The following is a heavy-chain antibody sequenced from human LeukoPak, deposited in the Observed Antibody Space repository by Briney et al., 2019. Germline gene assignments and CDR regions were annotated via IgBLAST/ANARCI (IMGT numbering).Heavy chain of an antibody. Sequence: GGSLRLSCAASEFTFSSYWMSWVRQAPGKGLEWVANIKQDGSEKYYVDSVKGRFTISRDNAKNSLYLQMNSLRAEDTAVYYCARDTYSSSWYFVKYYYYGMDVWGQGTTVTVSS. CDR3: ARDTYSSSWYFVKYYYYGMDV. J-gene: IGHJ6*02. V-gene: IGHV3-7*01. CDR2: IKQDGSEK. D-gene: IGHD6-13*01. CDR1: EFTFSSYW.